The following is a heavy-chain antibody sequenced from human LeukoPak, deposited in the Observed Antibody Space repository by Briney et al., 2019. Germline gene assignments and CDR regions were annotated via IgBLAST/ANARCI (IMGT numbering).Heavy chain of an antibody. D-gene: IGHD3-10*01. Sequence: GGSLRLSCAASGFTFSDHYMDWVRQAPGKGLEWVGRTRNKPRSYTTEYAASVKGRFTISREDSQNSLYLQMNSLKTEDTAVYYCARGALWLGDNYNYFMDVSGQGTTVTVSS. CDR3: ARGALWLGDNYNYFMDV. J-gene: IGHJ6*02. CDR2: TRNKPRSYTT. V-gene: IGHV3-72*01. CDR1: GFTFSDHY.